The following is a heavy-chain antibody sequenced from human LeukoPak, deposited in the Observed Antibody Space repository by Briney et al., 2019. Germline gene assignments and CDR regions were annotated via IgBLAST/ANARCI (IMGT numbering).Heavy chain of an antibody. Sequence: PSETLSPTCTVSGGSISSYYWSWIRQPPGKGLEWIGYIYYSGSTNYNPSLKSRVTISVDTSKNQFSLKLSSVTAADTAVYYCARINDILTGPSGAFDIWGQGTMVTVSS. D-gene: IGHD3-9*01. V-gene: IGHV4-59*01. J-gene: IGHJ3*02. CDR1: GGSISSYY. CDR2: IYYSGST. CDR3: ARINDILTGPSGAFDI.